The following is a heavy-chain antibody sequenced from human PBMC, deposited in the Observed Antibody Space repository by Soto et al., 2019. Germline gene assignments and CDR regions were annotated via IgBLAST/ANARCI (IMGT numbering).Heavy chain of an antibody. CDR2: IIPIFGTA. V-gene: IGHV1-69*13. J-gene: IGHJ4*02. CDR3: ARDRETYYDFWSGYYVFDY. CDR1: GGTFSSYA. Sequence: GASVKVSCKASGGTFSSYAISWVRQAPGQGLEWMGGIIPIFGTANYAQKFQGRVTITADESTSTAYMELSSLRSEDTAVYYCARDRETYYDFWSGYYVFDYWGQGTLVTVSS. D-gene: IGHD3-3*01.